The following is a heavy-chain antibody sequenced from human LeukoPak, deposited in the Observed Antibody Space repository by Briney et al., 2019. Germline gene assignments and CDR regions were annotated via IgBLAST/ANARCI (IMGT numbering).Heavy chain of an antibody. CDR2: ISETSDTI. D-gene: IGHD2-2*02. Sequence: PGGSLRLSCAASGFSFSAYRMNWVRQAPGKGLEWISHISETSDTIYYADSVKGRFTISRSNAENSLFLQMSSLRAEDTAVYYCAREPTHRNLLIYGSWDTYDIWGQGTMVTVSS. J-gene: IGHJ3*02. V-gene: IGHV3-48*04. CDR1: GFSFSAYR. CDR3: AREPTHRNLLIYGSWDTYDI.